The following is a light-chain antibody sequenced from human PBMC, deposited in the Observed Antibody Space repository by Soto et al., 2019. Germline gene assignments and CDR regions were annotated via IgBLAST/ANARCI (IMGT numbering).Light chain of an antibody. Sequence: EIVLTQSPGTLSLSPGERATLSCRASQSVSSYLAWYQQKPGQAPRLLIYDASNRATGIPARFSGSGSGTDFTLTISSLDPEDFAVYFCQQSRTFGRGTKVEIK. V-gene: IGKV3-11*01. CDR3: QQSRT. CDR1: QSVSSY. CDR2: DAS. J-gene: IGKJ4*02.